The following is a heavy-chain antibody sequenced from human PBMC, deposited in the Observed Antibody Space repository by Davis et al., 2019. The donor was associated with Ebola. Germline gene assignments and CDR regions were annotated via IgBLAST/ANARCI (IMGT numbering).Heavy chain of an antibody. J-gene: IGHJ4*02. CDR1: GGSISSYY. CDR3: ARGGSYYSLPYFDY. CDR2: IYYSGST. V-gene: IGHV4-59*01. D-gene: IGHD1-26*01. Sequence: PSETLSLTCTVSGGSISSYYWSWIRQPPGKGLEWIGYIYYSGSTNYNPSLKSRVTISVDTSKNQFSLKLSSVTAADTAVYYCARGGSYYSLPYFDYWGQGTLVTVSS.